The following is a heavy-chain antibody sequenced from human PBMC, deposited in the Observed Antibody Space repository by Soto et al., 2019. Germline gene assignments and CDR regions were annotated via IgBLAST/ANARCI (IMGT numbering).Heavy chain of an antibody. CDR2: IWYDGSNK. J-gene: IGHJ6*02. Sequence: QVQLVESGGGVVQPGRSLRLSCAASGFTFSSYGMHWVRQAPGKGLEWVAVIWYDGSNKYYADSVKGRFTISRDNSKNTLYLQMNSLRAEDTAGYYCAREKRWLVPPYYYYGMDVWGQGTTVTVSS. CDR3: AREKRWLVPPYYYYGMDV. D-gene: IGHD6-19*01. CDR1: GFTFSSYG. V-gene: IGHV3-33*01.